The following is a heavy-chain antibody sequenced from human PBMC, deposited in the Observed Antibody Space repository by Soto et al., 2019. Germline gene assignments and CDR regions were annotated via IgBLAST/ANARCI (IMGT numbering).Heavy chain of an antibody. J-gene: IGHJ4*02. D-gene: IGHD1-7*01. CDR1: GGSISSGGYY. Sequence: QVQLQESGPGLVKPSQTLSLTCTVSGGSISSGGYYWSWIRQHPGKGLEWIGYIYYSGSTYYTPSLKSRVTISVDTSKNQFSLKLSSVTAADTAVYYCARGRTNRDGNNGYFDYWGQGTLVTVSS. CDR2: IYYSGST. CDR3: ARGRTNRDGNNGYFDY. V-gene: IGHV4-31*03.